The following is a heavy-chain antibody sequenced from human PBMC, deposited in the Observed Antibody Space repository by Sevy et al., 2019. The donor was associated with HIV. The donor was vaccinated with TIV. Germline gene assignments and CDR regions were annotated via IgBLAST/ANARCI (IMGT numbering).Heavy chain of an antibody. CDR1: GFTFDDYT. CDR2: ISWDGGST. Sequence: GGSLRLSCAASGFTFDDYTMHWVRQAPGKGLEWVSLISWDGGSTYYADSVKGRFTNSRDNAKNSLYLQMNSLRAEDTAVYYCARGGILTGYYRVTTTAPEDYWGQGTLVTVSS. J-gene: IGHJ4*02. V-gene: IGHV3-43*01. CDR3: ARGGILTGYYRVTTTAPEDY. D-gene: IGHD3-9*01.